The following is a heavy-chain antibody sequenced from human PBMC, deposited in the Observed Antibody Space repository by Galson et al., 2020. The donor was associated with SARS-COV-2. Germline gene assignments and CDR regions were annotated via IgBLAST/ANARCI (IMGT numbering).Heavy chain of an antibody. CDR2: IWYDGSNK. V-gene: IGHV3-33*06. CDR3: AKAPTDSSSYH. CDR1: GFTFSNFG. Sequence: GESLKISCAASGFTFSNFGMHWVRQAPGKGLEWVAVIWYDGSNKYYADSVKGRFTISRDNSKNTLYLQMNSLRAEDTAVYYCAKAPTDSSSYHLGQGTLVTVSS. D-gene: IGHD3-22*01. J-gene: IGHJ4*02.